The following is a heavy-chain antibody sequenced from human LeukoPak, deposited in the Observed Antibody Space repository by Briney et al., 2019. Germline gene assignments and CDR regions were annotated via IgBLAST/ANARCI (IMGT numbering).Heavy chain of an antibody. J-gene: IGHJ4*02. CDR2: IYYSGST. CDR1: GGSINNYY. CDR3: ARLPFYDSSGY. D-gene: IGHD3-22*01. Sequence: SETLSLTCTVSGGSINNYYWSWIRQPPGKGLEWIGYIYYSGSTNYNPSLKSRVTISVDTSKNQFSLKLSSVTAADTAVYYCARLPFYDSSGYWGQGTLVTVSS. V-gene: IGHV4-59*08.